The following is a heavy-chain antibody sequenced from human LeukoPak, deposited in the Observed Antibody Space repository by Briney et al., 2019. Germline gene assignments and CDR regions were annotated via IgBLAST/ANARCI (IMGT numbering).Heavy chain of an antibody. Sequence: GASLRLSCAASGFTFSSYAMSWVRQAPGKGLEWVSAISGSGGSTYYADSVKGRFTISRDNSKNTLYLQMNSLRAEDTAVYYCAKEFPAYNSSGYYDPIDYWGQGTLVTVSS. CDR2: ISGSGGST. CDR3: AKEFPAYNSSGYYDPIDY. J-gene: IGHJ4*02. CDR1: GFTFSSYA. V-gene: IGHV3-23*01. D-gene: IGHD3-22*01.